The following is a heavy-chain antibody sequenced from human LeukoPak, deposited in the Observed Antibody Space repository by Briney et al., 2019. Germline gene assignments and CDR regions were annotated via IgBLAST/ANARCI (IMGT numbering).Heavy chain of an antibody. D-gene: IGHD2-21*02. CDR1: GYTFTGYY. Sequence: GASVKVSCKASGYTFTGYYMHWVRQAPGQGLEWMGIINPRGGSTSYTQKFQGRVTMTRDTSTSTVYMELSSLRSEDTAVYYCATGVAYCGGDCLDAFDIWGQGTMVTVSS. V-gene: IGHV1-46*01. CDR3: ATGVAYCGGDCLDAFDI. CDR2: INPRGGST. J-gene: IGHJ3*02.